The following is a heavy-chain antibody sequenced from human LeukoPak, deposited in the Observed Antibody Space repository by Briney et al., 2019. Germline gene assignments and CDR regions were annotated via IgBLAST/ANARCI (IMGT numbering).Heavy chain of an antibody. J-gene: IGHJ4*02. CDR3: AVSVGYSYGGDY. V-gene: IGHV1-2*02. CDR1: GYTFTGYY. Sequence: ASVKVSCKASGYTFTGYYMHWVRQAPGQGLEWMGWINPNSGGTNYAQKFQGRVTMTRDTSISTAYMELSRLRSDDTAVYYCAVSVGYSYGGDYWGQGTLVTVSS. D-gene: IGHD5-18*01. CDR2: INPNSGGT.